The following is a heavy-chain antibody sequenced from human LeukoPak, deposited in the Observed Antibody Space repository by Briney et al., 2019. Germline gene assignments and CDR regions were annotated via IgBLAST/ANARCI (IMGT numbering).Heavy chain of an antibody. CDR1: GGSISSYY. V-gene: IGHV4-59*01. D-gene: IGHD2-15*01. CDR3: VRVLGYCSAGTCYPRFDP. J-gene: IGHJ5*02. CDR2: IYYSGTT. Sequence: SETLSLTCIVSGGSISSYYWSWIRQPPGKGLEWIGYIYYSGTTNYNPSLESRVTISVDTSKNQFSLNLSSVTAADTAVYYCVRVLGYCSAGTCYPRFDPWGQGTLVTVSS.